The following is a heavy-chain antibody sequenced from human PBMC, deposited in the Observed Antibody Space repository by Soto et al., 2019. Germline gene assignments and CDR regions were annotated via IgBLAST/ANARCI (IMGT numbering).Heavy chain of an antibody. D-gene: IGHD6-6*01. CDR2: IYPGDSDT. Sequence: GESLKISGKGSGYSFTSYCIGWVRQMPWKGLEWMGIIYPGDSDTRYSPSFQGQVTISADKSISTAYLQWRSLKASDTAMYYCARTSIAARFDYWGQGTLVTVSS. CDR3: ARTSIAARFDY. J-gene: IGHJ4*02. V-gene: IGHV5-51*01. CDR1: GYSFTSYC.